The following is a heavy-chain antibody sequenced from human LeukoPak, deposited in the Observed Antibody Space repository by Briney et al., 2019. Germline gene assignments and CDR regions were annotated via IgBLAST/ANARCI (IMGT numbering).Heavy chain of an antibody. CDR2: IYYTGNT. D-gene: IGHD1-26*01. CDR3: ARVYYIDSNWFDP. Sequence: SETLSLTCTVSGGSISGYYWSWIRQPPGKGLEWIGYIYYTGNTNYNPSLKSRVTISLDTSKNQFSLKLSSVTAADTAIYYCARVYYIDSNWFDPWGQGTLVTVSS. V-gene: IGHV4-59*01. J-gene: IGHJ5*02. CDR1: GGSISGYY.